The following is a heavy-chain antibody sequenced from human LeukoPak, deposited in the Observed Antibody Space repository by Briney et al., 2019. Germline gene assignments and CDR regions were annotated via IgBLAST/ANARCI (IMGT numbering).Heavy chain of an antibody. Sequence: GGSLRLSCAASGFTFSSYGMHWVRQARGKGLVGVAVNKYYADSVKGRFTISRDNSKNTLYLQMNSLRAEDTAVYYCAKDRRYSSSRPFDYWGQGTLVTVSS. CDR3: AKDRRYSSSRPFDY. CDR1: GFTFSSYG. V-gene: IGHV3-30*18. CDR2: NK. J-gene: IGHJ4*02. D-gene: IGHD6-19*01.